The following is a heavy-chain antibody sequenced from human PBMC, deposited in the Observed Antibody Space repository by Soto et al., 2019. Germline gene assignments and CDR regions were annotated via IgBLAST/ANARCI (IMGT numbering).Heavy chain of an antibody. V-gene: IGHV3-33*01. CDR3: ARGLSRVNYYYYGMDV. CDR1: GFTFSSYG. D-gene: IGHD6-13*01. J-gene: IGHJ6*02. Sequence: QVQLVESGGGVVQPGRSLRLSCAASGFTFSSYGMHWVRQAPGKGLEWVAVIWYDGSNKYYADSVKGRFTISRDNSKNKLYLQTNCLRAVDTAVYYCARGLSRVNYYYYGMDVCVHGTTVTVSS. CDR2: IWYDGSNK.